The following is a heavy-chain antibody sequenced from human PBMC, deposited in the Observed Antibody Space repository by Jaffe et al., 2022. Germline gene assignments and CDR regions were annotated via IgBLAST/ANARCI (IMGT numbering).Heavy chain of an antibody. CDR2: ISGSGSGR. Sequence: EVQLLESGGGLAQPGGSLRLSCAASEFTFGRYVMSWVRQAPGKGLEWISGISGSGSGRYYADSVKGRFSISRDNSKNSLDLQMNSLRVEDTAVYYCAKGGAVADTVYWYFDLWGPGTAVTVSS. D-gene: IGHD6-13*01. CDR3: AKGGAVADTVYWYFDL. CDR1: EFTFGRYV. V-gene: IGHV3-23*01. J-gene: IGHJ2*01.